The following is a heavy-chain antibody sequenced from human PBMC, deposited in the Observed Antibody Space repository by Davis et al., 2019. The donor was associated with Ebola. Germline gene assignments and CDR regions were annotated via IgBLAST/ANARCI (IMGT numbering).Heavy chain of an antibody. CDR3: ARGRGYSYGYHYYYYGMDV. CDR2: INHSGST. J-gene: IGHJ6*02. D-gene: IGHD5-18*01. CDR1: GGSISSGDYY. Sequence: SETLSLTCTVSGGSISSGDYYWSWIRQPPGKGLEWIGEINHSGSTNYNPSLKSRVTISVDTSKNQFSLKLSSVTAADTAVYYCARGRGYSYGYHYYYYGMDVWGQGTTVTVSS. V-gene: IGHV4-39*07.